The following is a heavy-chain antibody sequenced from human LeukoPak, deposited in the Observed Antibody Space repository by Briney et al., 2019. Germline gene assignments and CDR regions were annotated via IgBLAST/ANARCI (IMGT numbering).Heavy chain of an antibody. D-gene: IGHD6-13*01. J-gene: IGHJ6*03. CDR1: GFTFSSYW. V-gene: IGHV3-74*01. CDR3: ARGGSSWYIPMDV. CDR2: INSAGSST. Sequence: PGGSLRLSCAASGFTFSSYWMHWVRQAPGKGLVWVSRINSAGSSTAYADSVKGRFTISRDNAKNTLYLQMNSLRAENTAVYYCARGGSSWYIPMDVWGKGTTVAVSS.